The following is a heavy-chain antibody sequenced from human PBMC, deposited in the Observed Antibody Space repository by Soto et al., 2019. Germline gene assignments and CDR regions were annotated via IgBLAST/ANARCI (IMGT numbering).Heavy chain of an antibody. J-gene: IGHJ4*02. V-gene: IGHV3-30*03. Sequence: QVQLVESGGGVVQPGRSLRLSCAASGFTFSSYGMHWVRQAPGKGLEWVAVISYDGSNKYYADSVKGRFTISRDNSKNTLYLQMNSLRAEDTAVYYCASPRLRWQAPFDYWGQGTLVTVSS. CDR1: GFTFSSYG. D-gene: IGHD4-17*01. CDR2: ISYDGSNK. CDR3: ASPRLRWQAPFDY.